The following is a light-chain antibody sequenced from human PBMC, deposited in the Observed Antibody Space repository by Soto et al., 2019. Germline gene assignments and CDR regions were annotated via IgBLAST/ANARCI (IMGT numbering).Light chain of an antibody. CDR1: SSGVGGFNY. J-gene: IGLJ1*01. CDR3: NSYTSSSTYV. V-gene: IGLV2-14*03. Sequence: QSVLTQPASVSGSPGQSITISCTGTSSGVGGFNYVSWYQQHPGKAPKLMIYDVTNRPSGVSYRFSGSKSGNTASLTISGLQAEDEADYYCNSYTSSSTYVFGTGTKV. CDR2: DVT.